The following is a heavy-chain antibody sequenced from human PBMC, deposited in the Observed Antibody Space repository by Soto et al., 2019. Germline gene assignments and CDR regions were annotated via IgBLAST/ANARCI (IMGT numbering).Heavy chain of an antibody. CDR3: ARDGGSTTNWFDX. D-gene: IGHD2-2*01. CDR1: GFTFSSYW. Sequence: PGGSLRLSCAASGFTFSSYWMSWVRQAPGKGLELVDKIKKDGSEKYYVDSVKGRFTISRDNAKKSLYLQMNSLRAEDTAVYYCARDGGSTTNWFDXWGQGTLVTVSX. CDR2: IKKDGSEK. V-gene: IGHV3-7*01. J-gene: IGHJ5*02.